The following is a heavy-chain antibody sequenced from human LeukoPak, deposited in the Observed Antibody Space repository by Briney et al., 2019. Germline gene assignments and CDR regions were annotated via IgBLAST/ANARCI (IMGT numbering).Heavy chain of an antibody. CDR2: ISGSGGST. Sequence: GGSLRLSCAASGFIFSSYAMTWVRQAPGKGLEWVSAISGSGGSTYYADSVKGRFTISRDTSKSTLYLQMNSLRAEDTAVYYCARETYGMDVWGQGTTVTVSS. V-gene: IGHV3-23*01. CDR1: GFIFSSYA. CDR3: ARETYGMDV. J-gene: IGHJ6*02.